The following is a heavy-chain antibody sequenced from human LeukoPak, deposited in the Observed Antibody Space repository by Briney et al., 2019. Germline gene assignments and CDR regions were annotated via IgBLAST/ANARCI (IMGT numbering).Heavy chain of an antibody. V-gene: IGHV3-21*01. D-gene: IGHD4-17*01. CDR2: ISYSGPHM. CDR1: GFTFNRCW. CDR3: ASNDYRDEGIDS. Sequence: PGGSLRLSCVVSGFTFNRCWMNWVRQAPGKGLEWVSSISYSGPHMFYADSVRGRFTISRDNAENSLFLQMNSLRAEDTAVYFCASNDYRDEGIDSWGQGTLVTVSS. J-gene: IGHJ4*02.